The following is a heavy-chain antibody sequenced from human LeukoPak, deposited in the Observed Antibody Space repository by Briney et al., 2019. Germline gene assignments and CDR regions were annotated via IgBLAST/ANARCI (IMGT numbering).Heavy chain of an antibody. J-gene: IGHJ4*02. V-gene: IGHV3-30*18. Sequence: PGRSLRLSCAGSGFSFSNYGMDWVRQAPGKGLEWVAVISYHGKDKEYADSVKGRFTISRDNSKNTLYLEMNSLRAEDTAVYYCAKDRGNFKEYYFDYWGLGTLVTVSS. CDR2: ISYHGKDK. D-gene: IGHD1-1*01. CDR1: GFSFSNYG. CDR3: AKDRGNFKEYYFDY.